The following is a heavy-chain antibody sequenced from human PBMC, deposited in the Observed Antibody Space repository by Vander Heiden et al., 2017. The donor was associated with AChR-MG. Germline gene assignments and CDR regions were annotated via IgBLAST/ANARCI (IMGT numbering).Heavy chain of an antibody. J-gene: IGHJ4*02. CDR3: ARRYCSSTSCSLIDY. CDR1: GITFGDHY. Sequence: EVQLVESGGGLVQPGGSLRLSCAASGITFGDHYIDWGRQAPGEGLEWVGHTGNKANSYTTQYAASVKGRFIISRDDSKNSLNLQMNSLKTEDTAVYYCARRYCSSTSCSLIDYWGQGTLVTVSS. D-gene: IGHD2-2*01. V-gene: IGHV3-72*01. CDR2: TGNKANSYTT.